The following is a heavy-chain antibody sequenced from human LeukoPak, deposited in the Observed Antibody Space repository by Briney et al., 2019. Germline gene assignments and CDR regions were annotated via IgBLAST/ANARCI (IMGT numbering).Heavy chain of an antibody. CDR3: ARPPDGDYDGSPYYFDY. Sequence: AESLRLSCAAPGFTFSSFAMDWVRPAPSKGLGWVAVTAYDGSHKSYTNSGKDRFTISRDNSKNSLYLQMNSRRAEDTAVYYCARPPDGDYDGSPYYFDYWGQGTLVTVSS. D-gene: IGHD4-17*01. CDR1: GFTFSSFA. J-gene: IGHJ4*02. CDR2: TAYDGSHK. V-gene: IGHV3-30-3*01.